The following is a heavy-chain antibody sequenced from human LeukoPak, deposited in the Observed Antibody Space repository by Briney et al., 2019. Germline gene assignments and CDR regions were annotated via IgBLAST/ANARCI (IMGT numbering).Heavy chain of an antibody. J-gene: IGHJ6*02. Sequence: ASVKVSCKASGYTFTSYYMHWVRQAPGQGLEWMGIINPSGGSTSYAQKFQGRVTMTRDTSTSTVYMELSSLRSEDTAVYYCARELREPPSFRSGFTTYYYYGMDVWGQGTTVTVSS. CDR1: GYTFTSYY. CDR2: INPSGGST. D-gene: IGHD3-3*01. CDR3: ARELREPPSFRSGFTTYYYYGMDV. V-gene: IGHV1-46*01.